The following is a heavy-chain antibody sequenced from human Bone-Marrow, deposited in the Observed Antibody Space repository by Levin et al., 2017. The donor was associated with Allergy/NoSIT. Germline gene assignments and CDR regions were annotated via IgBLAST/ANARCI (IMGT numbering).Heavy chain of an antibody. D-gene: IGHD3-3*01. CDR3: ARVGQSFGDNNWFEV. CDR1: GFILSNYA. J-gene: IGHJ5*02. CDR2: IGISSSSII. Sequence: PGGSLRLSCAASGFILSNYAMNWLRQAPGKGLQWISYIGISSSSIIHYAESVKGRFTISRDDAKNSLYLQMNSLRDDDTAMYYCARVGQSFGDNNWFEVWGQGTPVTVSS. V-gene: IGHV3-48*02.